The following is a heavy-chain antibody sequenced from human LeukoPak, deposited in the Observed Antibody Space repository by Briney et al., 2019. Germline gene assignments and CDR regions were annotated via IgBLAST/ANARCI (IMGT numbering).Heavy chain of an antibody. V-gene: IGHV1-2*02. CDR2: INPNSGGT. D-gene: IGHD7-27*01. CDR1: GYTFTGYY. CDR3: AREPRCQADLGCYYYMDV. J-gene: IGHJ6*03. Sequence: ASVKVSCKASGYTFTGYYMHWVRQPPGQGLEWMGWINPNSGGTNYAQKFQGRVTMTRDTSISTAYMELSRLRSDDTAVYYCAREPRCQADLGCYYYMDVWGKGTTVTVSS.